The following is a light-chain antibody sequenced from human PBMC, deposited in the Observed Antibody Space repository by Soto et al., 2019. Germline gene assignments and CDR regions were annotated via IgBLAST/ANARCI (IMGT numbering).Light chain of an antibody. CDR3: QQRSNWPYT. J-gene: IGKJ2*01. CDR1: QSVSSY. V-gene: IGKV3-11*01. CDR2: DAS. Sequence: EIVLTQSPATLSLSPGERATLSCRASQSVSSYLAWYQQKPGQAPRLLIYDASNRATGIPARFSGSGSGTDLTLTISSLEPEDIAVYYCQQRSNWPYTFGQGTKLEIK.